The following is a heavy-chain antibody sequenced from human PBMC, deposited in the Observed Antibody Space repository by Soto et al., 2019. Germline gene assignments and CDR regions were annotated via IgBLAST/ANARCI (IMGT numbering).Heavy chain of an antibody. Sequence: GGSLRLSXAASGFTFTRYSMNWVRQAPGKGLEWVSSTSSTTNYIYYADSMKGRFTVSRDNAKNSVYLEMNSLSAEDTAVYYCARGSEDLTSNFDYWGQGTLVTVSS. CDR2: TSSTTNYI. J-gene: IGHJ4*02. CDR3: ARGSEDLTSNFDY. V-gene: IGHV3-21*01. CDR1: GFTFTRYS.